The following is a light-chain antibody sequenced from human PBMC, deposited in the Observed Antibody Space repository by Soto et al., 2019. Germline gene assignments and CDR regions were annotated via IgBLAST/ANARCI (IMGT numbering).Light chain of an antibody. CDR1: SSDVGAYNY. J-gene: IGLJ2*01. Sequence: QSALTQPPSASGSPGQSVTLSCTGTSSDVGAYNYVSWYQQHPGKAPKLVIFEVSKRPSGVPDRFSGSKSGNTASLTVSRLQAEDEADYYCSSYAGGNNVVFGGGTKLTVL. CDR2: EVS. CDR3: SSYAGGNNVV. V-gene: IGLV2-8*01.